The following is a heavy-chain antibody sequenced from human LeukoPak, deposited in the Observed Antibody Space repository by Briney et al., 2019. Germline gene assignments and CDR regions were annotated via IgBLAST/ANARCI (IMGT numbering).Heavy chain of an antibody. CDR3: ASGELLPDGYYYYYGMDV. CDR1: GYTFTSYG. V-gene: IGHV1-18*01. CDR2: ISDYNGNT. D-gene: IGHD1-26*01. Sequence: ASVKVSCKASGYTFTSYGISWVRQAPGQGLEWMGWISDYNGNTNYAQKLQGRVTMTTDTSTSTAYMELRSLRSDDTAVYYCASGELLPDGYYYYYGMDVWGQGTTVTVSS. J-gene: IGHJ6*02.